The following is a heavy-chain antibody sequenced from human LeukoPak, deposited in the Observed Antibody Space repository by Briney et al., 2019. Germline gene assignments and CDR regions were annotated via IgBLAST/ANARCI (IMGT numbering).Heavy chain of an antibody. V-gene: IGHV3-49*03. D-gene: IGHD1-26*01. CDR3: TRGFATTNV. CDR1: GFSFGDYA. CDR2: IRPKAYGATT. J-gene: IGHJ4*02. Sequence: GGSLRLSCTASGFSFGDYAMSWFRQAPGKGLEWVGFIRPKAYGATTEYAASVKDRFTISRDDSKSIAYLQMNSLKTGDTAVFYCTRGFATTNVWGQGTLVTVSS.